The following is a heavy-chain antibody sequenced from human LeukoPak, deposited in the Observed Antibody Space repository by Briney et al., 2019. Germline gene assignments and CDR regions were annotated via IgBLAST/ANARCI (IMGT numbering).Heavy chain of an antibody. V-gene: IGHV3-23*01. J-gene: IGHJ3*02. CDR3: AKGSGSKDTGSFSHHDAFDI. Sequence: PWGSLRLSCAASGYTFTNYAMSWVRQAPGKGLEWVSGISGGGSSTNYADYVKGRFTITRDTSQNTLYLQMNSLRAEDTAVYYCAKGSGSKDTGSFSHHDAFDIWGQGTMVTVSS. CDR1: GYTFTNYA. D-gene: IGHD1-26*01. CDR2: ISGGGSST.